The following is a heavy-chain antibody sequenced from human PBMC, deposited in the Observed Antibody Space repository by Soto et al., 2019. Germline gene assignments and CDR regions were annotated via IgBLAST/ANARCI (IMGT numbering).Heavy chain of an antibody. CDR1: GFTFSSYA. V-gene: IGHV3-23*01. CDR2: ISGSGGST. Sequence: PGGSLRLSCAASGFTFSSYAMSWVRQAPGKGLEWVSAISGSGGSTYYADSVKGRFTISRDNSKNTLYLQMNSLRAEDTAVYYCAKDQISIAAAGTMTFDHWCQGTRVTVTS. CDR3: AKDQISIAAAGTMTFDH. J-gene: IGHJ4*02. D-gene: IGHD6-13*01.